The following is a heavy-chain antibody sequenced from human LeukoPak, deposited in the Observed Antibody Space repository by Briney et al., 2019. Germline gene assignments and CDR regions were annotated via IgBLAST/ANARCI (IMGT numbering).Heavy chain of an antibody. CDR3: ATDGDLRY. D-gene: IGHD2-21*02. Sequence: ASVKVSCKASGYTFTSYGISWVRQAPGQGLEWMGWISAYNGNTNYAQKFQGRVTMTEDTSTDTAYMELSSLRSEDTAVYYCATDGDLRYWGQGTLVTVSS. V-gene: IGHV1-18*01. J-gene: IGHJ4*02. CDR2: ISAYNGNT. CDR1: GYTFTSYG.